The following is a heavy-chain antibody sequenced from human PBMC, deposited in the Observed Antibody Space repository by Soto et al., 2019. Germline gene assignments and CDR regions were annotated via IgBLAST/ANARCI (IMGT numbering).Heavy chain of an antibody. J-gene: IGHJ4*02. D-gene: IGHD3-9*01. Sequence: EVQIVESGGGLVQPGWSLRLSCGTSGFKFTDYWMTWVRQAPGKGLEWVANIDRDGSKTYYLDSVRGRFTISRNSAEDSVYLQLDKLRIEDTAVYYCVRDFEEFDFWGQGTLVTVS. CDR2: IDRDGSKT. CDR3: VRDFEEFDF. CDR1: GFKFTDYW. V-gene: IGHV3-7*04.